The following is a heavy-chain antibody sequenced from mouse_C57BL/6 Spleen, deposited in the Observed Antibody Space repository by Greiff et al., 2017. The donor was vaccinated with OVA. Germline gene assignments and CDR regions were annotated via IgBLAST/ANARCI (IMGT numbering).Heavy chain of an antibody. J-gene: IGHJ1*03. Sequence: DVKLVESGGGLVQPGGSLKLSCAASGFTFSDYYMYWVRQTPEKRLEWVAYISNGGGSTYYPDTVKGRITISRDNAKNTLYLQMSRLKSDDTAMYYCARQEVGYFDVWGTGTTVTVSS. V-gene: IGHV5-12*01. CDR2: ISNGGGST. CDR1: GFTFSDYY. CDR3: ARQEVGYFDV.